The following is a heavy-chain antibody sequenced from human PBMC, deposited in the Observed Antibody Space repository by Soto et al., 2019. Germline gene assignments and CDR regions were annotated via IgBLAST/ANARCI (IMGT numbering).Heavy chain of an antibody. CDR3: ARDLRGGARRTAFDY. J-gene: IGHJ4*02. Sequence: EVQLVQSGGGLVKPGGSLRLACATSGFTFHNYCMSWVRQAPGKGLEWVSSLSGSSSYSYTAESVKGRFTMSRDTADNCLYLQMNNLRGEDTAVYYCARDLRGGARRTAFDYWGQGVLVIVS. D-gene: IGHD3-10*01. CDR1: GFTFHNYC. V-gene: IGHV3-21*01. CDR2: LSGSSSYS.